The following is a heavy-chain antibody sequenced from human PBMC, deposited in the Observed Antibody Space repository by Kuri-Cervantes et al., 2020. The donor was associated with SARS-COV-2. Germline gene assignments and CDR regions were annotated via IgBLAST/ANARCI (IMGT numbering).Heavy chain of an antibody. CDR3: ARDPGLHTAMVGGDY. D-gene: IGHD5-18*01. J-gene: IGHJ4*02. CDR2: INHSGST. CDR1: GGSFSGYY. Sequence: SETLSLSCAVYGGSFSGYYWSWIRQPPGKGLEWIGEINHSGSTNYNPSLKSRVTISVDTSKNQFSLKLSSVTAADTAVYYCARDPGLHTAMVGGDYWGQGTLVTVSS. V-gene: IGHV4-34*01.